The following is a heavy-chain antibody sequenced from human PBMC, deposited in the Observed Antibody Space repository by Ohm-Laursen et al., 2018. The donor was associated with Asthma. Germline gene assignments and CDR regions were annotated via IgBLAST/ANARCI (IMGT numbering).Heavy chain of an antibody. Sequence: SLRLSCSASGFTFSSYAMHWVRQAPGKGLEWVAVISYDGSNKYYADSVKGRFTISRDNSKNTLYLQMNSLRAEDTAVYYCARDLVHCSGGSCYWGQGTLVTVSS. D-gene: IGHD2-15*01. CDR1: GFTFSSYA. CDR3: ARDLVHCSGGSCY. J-gene: IGHJ4*02. V-gene: IGHV3-30-3*01. CDR2: ISYDGSNK.